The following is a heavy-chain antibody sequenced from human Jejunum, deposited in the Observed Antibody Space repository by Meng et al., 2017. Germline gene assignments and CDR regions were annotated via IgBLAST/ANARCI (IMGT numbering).Heavy chain of an antibody. CDR1: GYIFTTYW. Sequence: GGSLRLSCKGSGYIFTTYWIAWVRQMPGRGLELMGFIYPGDSATTYSPSFQGQVTISADRSISTAYLQWGSLKASDTAMYYCARPKSSPSWPDAFDVWGQGTVVTVSS. CDR2: IYPGDSAT. J-gene: IGHJ3*01. CDR3: ARPKSSPSWPDAFDV. V-gene: IGHV5-51*01.